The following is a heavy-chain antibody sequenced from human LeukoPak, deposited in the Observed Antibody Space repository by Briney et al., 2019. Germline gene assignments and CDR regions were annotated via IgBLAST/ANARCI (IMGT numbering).Heavy chain of an antibody. V-gene: IGHV4-59*01. D-gene: IGHD5-24*01. J-gene: IGHJ3*02. CDR3: ARDHKGGDGADAFDI. Sequence: SSETLSLTCTVSGGSISNYYWSWIRQPPGKGLEWIGYIFYSGSTNYNPSLKSRVTISVDASKNQFSLKLSSVTAADTAVYYCARDHKGGDGADAFDIWGHGTMVTVSS. CDR2: IFYSGST. CDR1: GGSISNYY.